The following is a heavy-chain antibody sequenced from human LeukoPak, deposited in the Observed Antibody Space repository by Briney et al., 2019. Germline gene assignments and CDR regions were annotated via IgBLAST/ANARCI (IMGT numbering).Heavy chain of an antibody. J-gene: IGHJ4*02. D-gene: IGHD5-12*01. V-gene: IGHV1-2*02. CDR2: INPNSGDT. Sequence: GASVKLSCKASGYTFTGYDIRWVRQAPGQGLEWIGWINPNSGDTNYAQTVQGRFTMTSDTSINTAYMELNRLRSDDTAVYYCARDLVATSIPRDYWGQGSLVTVSS. CDR3: ARDLVATSIPRDY. CDR1: GYTFTGYD.